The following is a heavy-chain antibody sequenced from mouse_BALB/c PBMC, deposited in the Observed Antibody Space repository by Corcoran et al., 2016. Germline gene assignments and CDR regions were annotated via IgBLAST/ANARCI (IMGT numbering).Heavy chain of an antibody. CDR3: SRGKDKAWFAY. Sequence: DVQLQESGPGLVKPSQSLFLTCSVTGYSITSGYHWNWLQQFPGNKLEWMGFIIYDGSFDYNPSLKNRISFTRDTSKNQFFLKLNSVTTEDTATYFCSRGKDKAWFAYWGQGTLVTVSA. V-gene: IGHV3-6*02. CDR2: IIYDGSF. CDR1: GYSITSGYH. J-gene: IGHJ3*01.